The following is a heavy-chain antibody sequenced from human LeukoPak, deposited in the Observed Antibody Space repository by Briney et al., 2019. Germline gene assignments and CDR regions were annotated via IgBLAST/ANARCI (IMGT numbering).Heavy chain of an antibody. CDR3: AKHGDNVWGSFRFGFDS. CDR1: GFTFSTYA. Sequence: HAGGSLRLSCAASGFTFSTYAMSWVRHAPGKGLEWVSLIIGSGGSIHYADSVRGRFTISRDNFKNTVFLQLSSLRPEDTAVYYCAKHGDNVWGSFRFGFDSWGQGTLVTVSS. J-gene: IGHJ4*02. D-gene: IGHD3-16*02. V-gene: IGHV3-23*01. CDR2: IIGSGGSI.